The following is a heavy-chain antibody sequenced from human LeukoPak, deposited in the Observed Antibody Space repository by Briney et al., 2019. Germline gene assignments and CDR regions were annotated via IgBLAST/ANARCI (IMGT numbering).Heavy chain of an antibody. CDR2: INHSGST. D-gene: IGHD5-12*01. J-gene: IGHJ4*02. CDR3: ARWRSKLRLSRFDY. Sequence: SETLSLTCTVSGGSISSYYWTWIRQPPGKGLEWIGEINHSGSTNYNSSLKSRVTISVDTSKNQFSLKLSSVTAADTAVYYCARWRSKLRLSRFDYWGQGTLVTVSS. V-gene: IGHV4-34*01. CDR1: GGSISSYY.